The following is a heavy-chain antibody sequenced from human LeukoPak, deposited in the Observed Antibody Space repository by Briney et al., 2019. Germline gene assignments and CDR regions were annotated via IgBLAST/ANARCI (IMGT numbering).Heavy chain of an antibody. CDR3: ARDPYSSSWNLDY. V-gene: IGHV1-2*05. Sequence: GASVKVSCKASGYTFTGYYMHWVRHAPGQGLEWMGRINPNSGGTNYAQKFQGRVTMTRDTSISTAYMELSRLRSDDTDVYYCARDPYSSSWNLDYWGQGTLVTVSS. D-gene: IGHD6-13*01. J-gene: IGHJ4*02. CDR1: GYTFTGYY. CDR2: INPNSGGT.